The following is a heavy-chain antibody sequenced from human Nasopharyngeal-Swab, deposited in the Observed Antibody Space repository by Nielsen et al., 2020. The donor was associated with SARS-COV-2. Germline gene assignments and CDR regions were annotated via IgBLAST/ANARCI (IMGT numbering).Heavy chain of an antibody. Sequence: GGSLRLSCAASGFTFSPHGMHWVRQAPGKGPEWVAVISYDGSNKYYTDSVKGRFTFSRDNSKNTLYLQMNSLRAEDTAVYYCARDGMGGYPLYSFDSWGQGTLVTVSS. V-gene: IGHV3-30*03. CDR1: GFTFSPHG. J-gene: IGHJ4*02. CDR3: ARDGMGGYPLYSFDS. CDR2: ISYDGSNK. D-gene: IGHD1-26*01.